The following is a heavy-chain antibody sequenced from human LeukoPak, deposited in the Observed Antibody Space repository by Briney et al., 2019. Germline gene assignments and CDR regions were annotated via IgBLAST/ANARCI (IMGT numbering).Heavy chain of an antibody. D-gene: IGHD1-26*01. V-gene: IGHV4-39*07. J-gene: IGHJ4*02. CDR2: IYHSGST. CDR3: ARDRGSYHKEFDY. CDR1: GGSIRSSYYY. Sequence: PSETLSLTCTVSGGSIRSSYYYWGWIRQPPGKGLEWIGEIYHSGSTNYNPSLKSRVTISVDKSKNQFSLKLSSVTAADTAVYYCARDRGSYHKEFDYWGQGTLVTVSS.